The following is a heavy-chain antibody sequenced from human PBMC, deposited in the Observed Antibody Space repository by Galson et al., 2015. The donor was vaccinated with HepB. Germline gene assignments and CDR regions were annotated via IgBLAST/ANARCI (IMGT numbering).Heavy chain of an antibody. CDR1: GFTFSSYA. CDR2: ISYDGSNK. CDR3: ARGSVKQWLAIYYYYYGMDV. V-gene: IGHV3-30-3*01. D-gene: IGHD6-19*01. J-gene: IGHJ6*02. Sequence: SLRLSCAASGFTFSSYAMHWVRQAPGKGLEWVAVISYDGSNKYYADSVKGRFTISRDNSKNTLYLQMNSLRAEDTAVYYCARGSVKQWLAIYYYYYGMDVWGQGTTVTVSS.